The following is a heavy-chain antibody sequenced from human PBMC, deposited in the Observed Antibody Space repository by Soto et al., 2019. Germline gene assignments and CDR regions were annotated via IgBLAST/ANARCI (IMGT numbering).Heavy chain of an antibody. CDR2: INPGSGTT. V-gene: IGHV1-46*03. J-gene: IGHJ4*02. Sequence: QVQLVQSGAEVKKPGASVKVSCKTSGFTFSNYYIHWVRQAPGQGLEWMGIINPGSGTTNYAQKFQGRITVTWDTSTSTVYMQLSSLTSDATAVYYCARPTVYYFDYWGQGTLITVSS. D-gene: IGHD4-17*01. CDR3: ARPTVYYFDY. CDR1: GFTFSNYY.